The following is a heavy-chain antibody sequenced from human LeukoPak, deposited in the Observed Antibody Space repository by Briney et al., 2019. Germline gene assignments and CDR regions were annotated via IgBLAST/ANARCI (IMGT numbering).Heavy chain of an antibody. CDR2: INPNSGGT. V-gene: IGHV1-2*02. D-gene: IGHD5-12*01. J-gene: IGHJ4*02. CDR3: AKDGGYPGRY. CDR1: GYTFTGYY. Sequence: GASVKVSCKASGYTFTGYYMHGLRQAPGQGLEWMGWINPNSGGTNYAQKFQGRVTIHRDTSIRTAYMELNRLRSDDTAVYYCAKDGGYPGRYWGQGTLVTVSS.